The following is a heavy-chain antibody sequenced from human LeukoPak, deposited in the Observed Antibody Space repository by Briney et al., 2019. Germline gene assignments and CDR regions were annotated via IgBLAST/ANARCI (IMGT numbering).Heavy chain of an antibody. Sequence: PSETLSLTCAVSGYSISSGYYWGWIRQPPGKGLEWIGSIYHSGSTYYNPSLKSRVTISVDTSKNQFSLKLSSVTAADTAVYYCARHPSLPYSDYWGQGTLVTVSS. J-gene: IGHJ4*02. CDR3: ARHPSLPYSDY. D-gene: IGHD1-26*01. CDR2: IYHSGST. V-gene: IGHV4-38-2*01. CDR1: GYSISSGYY.